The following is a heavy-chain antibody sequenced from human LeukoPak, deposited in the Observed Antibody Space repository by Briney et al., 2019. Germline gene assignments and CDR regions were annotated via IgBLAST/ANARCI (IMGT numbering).Heavy chain of an antibody. Sequence: ASVKVSCKASGYTFTGYYMHWVRQAPGQGLEWMGWINPNSGGTNYAQKFQGRVTMTRDTSISKAYMELSRLRSDDTAVYYCARDSRSSSEFVYYYYYYYMDVWGKGTTVTVSS. V-gene: IGHV1-2*02. CDR1: GYTFTGYY. CDR2: INPNSGGT. D-gene: IGHD6-6*01. J-gene: IGHJ6*03. CDR3: ARDSRSSSEFVYYYYYYYMDV.